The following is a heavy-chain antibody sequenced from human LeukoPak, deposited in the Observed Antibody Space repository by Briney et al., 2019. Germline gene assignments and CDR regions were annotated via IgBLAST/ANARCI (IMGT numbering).Heavy chain of an antibody. Sequence: GSLRLSCAASGFTISSNYMSWVRQAPGKGLEWIGEINHSGSTNYNPSLKSRVTISVDTSKNQFSLKLSSVTAADTAVYYCARVLYYYGMDVWGQGTTVTVSS. V-gene: IGHV4-34*01. CDR2: INHSGST. J-gene: IGHJ6*02. CDR1: GFTISSNY. CDR3: ARVLYYYGMDV.